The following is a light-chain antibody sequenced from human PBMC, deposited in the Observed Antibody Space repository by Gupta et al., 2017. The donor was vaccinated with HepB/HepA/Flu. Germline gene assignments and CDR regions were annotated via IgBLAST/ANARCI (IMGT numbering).Light chain of an antibody. CDR2: TAS. V-gene: IGKV1-6*01. Sequence: AIQITQSPSSLSASVGDSVTITCRASQGIRNDLSWYQQKPGRAPNLLIFTASSLESGLPSRFSGSGSGTDFTLTISRLQPEDFATYYCLQDNNYPLTFGPGTKVEIK. CDR3: LQDNNYPLT. J-gene: IGKJ3*01. CDR1: QGIRND.